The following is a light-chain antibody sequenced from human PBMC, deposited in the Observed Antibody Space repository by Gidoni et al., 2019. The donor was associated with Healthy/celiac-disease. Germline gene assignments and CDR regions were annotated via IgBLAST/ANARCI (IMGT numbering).Light chain of an antibody. Sequence: YELTQPPSVSVSPGQTASITCSGDTLGDKYACWYQQKPGQSPVLVIYQDSKRPSGIPERFSGSNSGNTATLTISGTQAMDEADYYCQAWDSSTAWIFGGGTKLTVL. CDR2: QDS. J-gene: IGLJ2*01. V-gene: IGLV3-1*01. CDR1: TLGDKY. CDR3: QAWDSSTAWI.